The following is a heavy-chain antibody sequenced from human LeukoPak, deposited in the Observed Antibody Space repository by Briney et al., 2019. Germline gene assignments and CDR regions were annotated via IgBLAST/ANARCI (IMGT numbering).Heavy chain of an antibody. J-gene: IGHJ4*02. CDR1: GGSISNYY. CDR2: IYYSGST. CDR3: ARSPGYSSGWYYY. V-gene: IGHV4-39*01. D-gene: IGHD6-19*01. Sequence: PSETLSLTCNVSGGSISNYYWGWIRQPPGKGPEWIGSIYYSGSTYYNPSLKSRVTISVDTSKNQFSLKLSSVTAADTAVYYCARSPGYSSGWYYYWGQGTLVTVSS.